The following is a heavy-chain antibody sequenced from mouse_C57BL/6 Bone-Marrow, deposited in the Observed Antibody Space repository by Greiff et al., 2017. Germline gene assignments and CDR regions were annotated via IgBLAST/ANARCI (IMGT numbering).Heavy chain of an antibody. CDR2: ISDGGSYT. J-gene: IGHJ4*01. Sequence: EVKLMESGGGLVKPGGSLKLSCAASGFTFSSYAMSWVRQTPEKRLEWVAPISDGGSYTYYPDNVQGRFPISRDNAKNNLYLQMSHLKSEDTAMYYCARDYDYGYYAMDYWGQGTSVTVSS. V-gene: IGHV5-4*01. CDR1: GFTFSSYA. D-gene: IGHD2-4*01. CDR3: ARDYDYGYYAMDY.